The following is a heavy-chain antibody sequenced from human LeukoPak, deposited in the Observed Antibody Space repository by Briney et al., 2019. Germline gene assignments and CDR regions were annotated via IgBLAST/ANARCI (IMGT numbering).Heavy chain of an antibody. Sequence: GGSLRLSCAASRFTFSTYGMHWVRQAPGKGLEWVAFIRYDGSNKYYADSVKGRFTISRDNSKNTLYLQMNSLRAEDTAVYYCAKVDGYNVGYWGQGTLVTVSS. CDR2: IRYDGSNK. CDR3: AKVDGYNVGY. J-gene: IGHJ4*02. V-gene: IGHV3-30*02. D-gene: IGHD5-24*01. CDR1: RFTFSTYG.